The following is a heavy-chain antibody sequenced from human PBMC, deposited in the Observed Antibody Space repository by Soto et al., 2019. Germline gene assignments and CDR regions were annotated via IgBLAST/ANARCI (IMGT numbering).Heavy chain of an antibody. CDR1: GGSISSGDYY. D-gene: IGHD3-22*01. CDR3: AGSYDSSGYFPGDAYY. J-gene: IGHJ4*02. V-gene: IGHV4-30-4*01. Sequence: PSETLSLTCTVSGGSISSGDYYWSWIRQPPGKGLEWIGYIYYSGSTYYNPSLKSRVTISVDTSKNQFSLKLSSVTAADTAVYYCAGSYDSSGYFPGDAYYWGQGTLVTVSS. CDR2: IYYSGST.